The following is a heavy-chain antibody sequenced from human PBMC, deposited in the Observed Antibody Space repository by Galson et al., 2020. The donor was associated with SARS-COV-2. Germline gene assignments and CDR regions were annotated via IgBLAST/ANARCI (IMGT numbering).Heavy chain of an antibody. J-gene: IGHJ4*02. CDR3: ARDPSVTTPAPCDY. V-gene: IGHV1-2*02. CDR1: GYTFTGYY. CDR2: INPNSGGT. D-gene: IGHD4-17*01. Sequence: SVKVSCKASGYTFTGYYMHWVRQAPGQGLEWMGWINPNSGGTNYAQKFQGRVTMTRDTSISTAYMELSRLRSDDTAVYYCARDPSVTTPAPCDYWGQGTLVTVSS.